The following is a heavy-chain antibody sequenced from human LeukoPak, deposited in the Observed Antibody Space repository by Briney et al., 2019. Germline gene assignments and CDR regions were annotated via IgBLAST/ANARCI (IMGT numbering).Heavy chain of an antibody. CDR1: GITFRSYA. CDR2: INGDGGST. CDR3: AKWGAQSGSYRVVDC. D-gene: IGHD3-10*01. V-gene: IGHV3-23*01. Sequence: GGSLRLSCAASGITFRSYAMRWVRQARGKGLDWVSAINGDGGSTYYADSVKGRFTISRDNSNNTLFLQMNSLRVEDTAVYYCAKWGAQSGSYRVVDCWGRGTLVTVSS. J-gene: IGHJ4*02.